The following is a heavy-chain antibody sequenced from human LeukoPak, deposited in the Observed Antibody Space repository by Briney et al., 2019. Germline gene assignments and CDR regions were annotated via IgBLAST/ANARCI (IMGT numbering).Heavy chain of an antibody. CDR2: ISPSGGST. CDR3: AKALGSNKNYFDY. D-gene: IGHD2-15*01. CDR1: GFTFSSYA. Sequence: GGSLRLSCAASGFTFSSYAMSWVRQAPGEGLEWVSTISPSGGSTYFADSVKGRFIISRDNSKNTLYLQMNSLRAEDTAVYFCAKALGSNKNYFDYWGPGTPVTVSS. J-gene: IGHJ4*02. V-gene: IGHV3-23*01.